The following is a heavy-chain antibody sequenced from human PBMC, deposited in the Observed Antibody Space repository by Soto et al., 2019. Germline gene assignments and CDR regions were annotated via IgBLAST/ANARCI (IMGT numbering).Heavy chain of an antibody. D-gene: IGHD2-8*01. V-gene: IGHV3-23*01. J-gene: IGHJ4*02. CDR2: ISGSGGST. CDR1: GFTFSSYS. Sequence: PGGSLRLSCAASGFTFSSYSMNWVRQAPGKGLEWVSAISGSGGSTYYADSVKGRFTISRDNSKNTLYLQMNSLRAEDTAVYYCAKDRDVLMVYASFDYWGQGTLVTGSS. CDR3: AKDRDVLMVYASFDY.